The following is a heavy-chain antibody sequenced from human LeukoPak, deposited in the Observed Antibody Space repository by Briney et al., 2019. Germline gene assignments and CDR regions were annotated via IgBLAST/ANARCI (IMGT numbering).Heavy chain of an antibody. CDR2: IIPNSGDT. D-gene: IGHD2-2*01. CDR3: ARDYCSSTSCLFDY. J-gene: IGHJ4*02. Sequence: ASVKVSCKPSGFTFTGYYMHWVRQAPGQGPEWMGRIIPNSGDTNCAKRFQGRVTMTRDTSITTAYMELSRLRSDDTAMYYCARDYCSSTSCLFDYWGQGTLVTVSS. V-gene: IGHV1-2*06. CDR1: GFTFTGYY.